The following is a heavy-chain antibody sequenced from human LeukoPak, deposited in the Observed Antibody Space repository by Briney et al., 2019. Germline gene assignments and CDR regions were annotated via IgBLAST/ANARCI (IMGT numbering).Heavy chain of an antibody. V-gene: IGHV1-69*01. J-gene: IGHJ3*02. Sequence: SVKVSCKASGGTFSSYAISWVRQAPGQGLEWMGGIIPIFGTANYAQKFQGRTADESTSTAYMELSSLRSGDTAVYYCARELPAGYYGSGSYPAFDIWGQGTMVTVSS. CDR3: ARELPAGYYGSGSYPAFDI. CDR2: IIPIFGTA. D-gene: IGHD3-10*01. CDR1: GGTFSSYA.